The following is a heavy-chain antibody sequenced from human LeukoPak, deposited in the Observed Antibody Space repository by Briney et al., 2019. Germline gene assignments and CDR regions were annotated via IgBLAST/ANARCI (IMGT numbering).Heavy chain of an antibody. D-gene: IGHD3-9*01. J-gene: IGHJ4*02. CDR1: VYSFNYYY. V-gene: IGHV1-2*02. CDR2: INPNSGRT. Sequence: ASVKVSCKTSVYSFNYYYLHWVRQAPGQGLEWMGWINPNSGRTHYAPKFQGRVTLTTDTSITTAYMELSSLISGDTALYYCARDSSDVLTGYYHFWGQGTLVTVSS. CDR3: ARDSSDVLTGYYHF.